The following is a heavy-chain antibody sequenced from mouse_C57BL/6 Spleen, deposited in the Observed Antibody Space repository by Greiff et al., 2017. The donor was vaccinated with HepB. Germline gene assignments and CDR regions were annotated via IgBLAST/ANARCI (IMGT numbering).Heavy chain of an antibody. CDR2: ISSGGDYI. J-gene: IGHJ3*01. CDR1: GFTFSSYA. D-gene: IGHD1-1*01. Sequence: EVKLVESGEGLVKPGGSLKLSCAASGFTFSSYAMSWVRQTPEKRLEWVAYISSGGDYIYYADTVKGRFTISRDNARNTLYLQMSSLKSEDTAMYYCTMMYYYGRGPAWFAYWGQGTLVTVSA. V-gene: IGHV5-9-1*02. CDR3: TMMYYYGRGPAWFAY.